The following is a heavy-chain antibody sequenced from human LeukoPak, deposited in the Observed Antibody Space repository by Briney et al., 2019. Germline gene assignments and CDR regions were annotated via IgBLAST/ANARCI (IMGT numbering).Heavy chain of an antibody. CDR3: ARQTSTTTNFDY. D-gene: IGHD4-11*01. J-gene: IGHJ4*02. CDR1: GFTVSSSY. V-gene: IGHV3-66*04. CDR2: IYSGTIY. Sequence: PGGSLRLSCAASGFTVSSSYMSWVRQAPGKGLEWVSAIYSGTIYYYADSVKGRFTISRDSSENTVYLQMSSLRVEDTAVYYCARQTSTTTNFDYWGQGTLVTVSS.